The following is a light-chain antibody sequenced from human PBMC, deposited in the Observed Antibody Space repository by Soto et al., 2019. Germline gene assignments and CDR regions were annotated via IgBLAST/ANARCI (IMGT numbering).Light chain of an antibody. CDR1: PNVGKY. V-gene: IGKV1-39*01. Sequence: DVQMTQSPSSLSASIGDRVTITCRASPNVGKYLNWYQQKPGKAPNVLIHAASTLRSGVPLRFSGSGSGTEFTLTISCLQPEDSGTYYCQQIYMTPLTFGGGTRLEV. CDR3: QQIYMTPLT. J-gene: IGKJ4*01. CDR2: AAS.